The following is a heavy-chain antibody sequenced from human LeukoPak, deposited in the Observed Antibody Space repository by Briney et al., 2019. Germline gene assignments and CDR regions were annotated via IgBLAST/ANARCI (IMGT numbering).Heavy chain of an antibody. V-gene: IGHV3-74*01. J-gene: IGHJ4*02. Sequence: GGSLRLSCAASGFTFSSYWMQWVRQAPGKGVGWVSRINSDGSSASYADSVKGRFTISRDNAKNTLYLQMNSLRAEDTAVYYCARHLTYGGWNSWGQGTLVTVSS. D-gene: IGHD4-23*01. CDR2: INSDGSSA. CDR1: GFTFSSYW. CDR3: ARHLTYGGWNS.